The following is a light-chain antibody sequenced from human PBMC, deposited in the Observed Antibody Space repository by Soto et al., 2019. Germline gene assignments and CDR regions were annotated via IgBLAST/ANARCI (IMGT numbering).Light chain of an antibody. J-gene: IGKJ1*01. Sequence: VITQYYGPLSVTPGVRVSVSCRASQSVTTNLAWYQQTPAQAPRLLIYDASTGATGIPDTFSGSGSGTDFTLTISRLEPEDVAVYYCQQDGSSGTFGQGTKVDIK. CDR1: QSVTTN. V-gene: IGKV3-20*01. CDR3: QQDGSSGT. CDR2: DAS.